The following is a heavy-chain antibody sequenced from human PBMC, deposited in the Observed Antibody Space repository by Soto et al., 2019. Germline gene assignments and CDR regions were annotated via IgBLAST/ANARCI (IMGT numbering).Heavy chain of an antibody. J-gene: IGHJ6*04. CDR3: ARDYYRFNSGYGFSMDV. D-gene: IGHD5-12*01. V-gene: IGHV3-30-3*01. Sequence: PGGSLRLSCAASGFTFSSYAMHWVRQAPGKGLEWVAVISYDGSNKYYADSVKGRFTISRDNSKNTLYLQMNSLRAEDTAVYYCARDYYRFNSGYGFSMDVWGKGTTVTVSS. CDR1: GFTFSSYA. CDR2: ISYDGSNK.